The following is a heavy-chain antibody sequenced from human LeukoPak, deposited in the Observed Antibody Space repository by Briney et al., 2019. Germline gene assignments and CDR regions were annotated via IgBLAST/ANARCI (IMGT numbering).Heavy chain of an antibody. CDR2: ISGSSRST. J-gene: IGHJ4*02. Sequence: GGSLRLSCAASGFTFHNNGMSWVRQAPGKGLEWVSAISGSSRSTYHAESVKGRFTISRDNSKNTLFLQMNSLRAEDTAVYYCARLMGYGGNWGFDYWGQGTLVTVSS. D-gene: IGHD4-23*01. CDR1: GFTFHNNG. V-gene: IGHV3-23*01. CDR3: ARLMGYGGNWGFDY.